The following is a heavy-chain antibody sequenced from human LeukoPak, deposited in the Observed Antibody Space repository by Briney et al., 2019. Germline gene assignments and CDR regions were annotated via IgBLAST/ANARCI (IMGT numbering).Heavy chain of an antibody. Sequence: GGSLRLSCAASGFNFSDYYMDWVRQAPGKGLEWVGRTRNSAKSYTTEYAASVRGRFTISRALYLQMNSLKTEDTAVYYCGRSMGLETRMGRLTDYWGQGTLVTVS. CDR2: TRNSAKSYTT. CDR3: GRSMGLETRMGRLTDY. J-gene: IGHJ4*02. D-gene: IGHD3-16*01. V-gene: IGHV3-72*01. CDR1: GFNFSDYY.